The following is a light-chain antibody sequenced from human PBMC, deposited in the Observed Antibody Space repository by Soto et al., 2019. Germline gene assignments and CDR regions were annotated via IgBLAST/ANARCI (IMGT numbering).Light chain of an antibody. CDR1: QSVSSPY. Sequence: EIVLTQSPGTLSLSPGERATLSCRASQSVSSPYFAWYQQKPGQAPRLLIYGASSRATGIPDRFSGSGSGTDFTLTISRLEPEDFAVYYCQRYDISPFPFGQGTKLEIK. V-gene: IGKV3-20*01. CDR2: GAS. J-gene: IGKJ2*01. CDR3: QRYDISPFP.